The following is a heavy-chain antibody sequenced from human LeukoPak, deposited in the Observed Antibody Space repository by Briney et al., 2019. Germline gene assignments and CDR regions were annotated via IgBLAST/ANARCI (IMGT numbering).Heavy chain of an antibody. CDR2: ISDDGSSA. CDR3: ARDQLAYSGYDTLFDY. CDR1: GFTFRSYW. V-gene: IGHV3-74*01. J-gene: IGHJ4*02. Sequence: PGGSLRLSCTASGFTFRSYWMHWVRQIPGKGLMWVSRISDDGSSASYADSVKGRFTISRDNSKNTLYLQLNSLRPDDTAVYYCARDQLAYSGYDTLFDYWGQGTLVTVSS. D-gene: IGHD5-12*01.